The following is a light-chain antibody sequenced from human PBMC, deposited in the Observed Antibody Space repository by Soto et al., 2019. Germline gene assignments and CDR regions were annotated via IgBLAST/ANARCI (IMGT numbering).Light chain of an antibody. V-gene: IGKV1-17*01. Sequence: DIQMTQSPSSLSASVGDRVTITCRASQGIRNDLDWFQQKPANAPERLIYAASSLQSGVPSRFSGSGSGTEFTLTISSLQAEDFATYDCLQYNTYPWTFGQGTKVEIK. CDR1: QGIRND. J-gene: IGKJ1*01. CDR2: AAS. CDR3: LQYNTYPWT.